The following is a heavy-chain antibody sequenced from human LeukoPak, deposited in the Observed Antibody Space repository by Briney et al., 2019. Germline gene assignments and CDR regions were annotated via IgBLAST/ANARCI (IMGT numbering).Heavy chain of an antibody. D-gene: IGHD6-6*01. CDR3: ARRDGDY. V-gene: IGHV3-11*04. CDR2: ISNSGSTI. Sequence: PGGSLRLSCAASGFTFSDHYMGWIRQAPGKGLEWVSYISNSGSTIYYADYVKGRFIISRDNAKNSLYLQMNSLRAEDTAVYYCARRDGDYWGQGTLVTVSS. CDR1: GFTFSDHY. J-gene: IGHJ4*02.